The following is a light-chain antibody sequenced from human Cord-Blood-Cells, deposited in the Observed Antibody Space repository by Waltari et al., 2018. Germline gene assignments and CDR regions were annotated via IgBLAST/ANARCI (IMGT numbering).Light chain of an antibody. J-gene: IGKJ1*01. CDR3: QQYGSSPWT. CDR2: GAS. V-gene: IGKV3-20*01. CDR1: QSVSSSY. Sequence: EIVLTQSPGTLSLSPGERATLSCRASQSVSSSYLAWYQQKPGQAPRLLIYGASSRATCIPDRFSGSGSGTDFTLTSSRLEPEEFAAYYCQQYGSSPWTFGQGTKVEIK.